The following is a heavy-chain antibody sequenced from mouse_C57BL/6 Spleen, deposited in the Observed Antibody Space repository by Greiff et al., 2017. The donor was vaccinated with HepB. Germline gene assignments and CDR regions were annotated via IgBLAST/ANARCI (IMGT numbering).Heavy chain of an antibody. CDR3: TRLGYYGSSYFDY. CDR2: IDPETGGT. V-gene: IGHV1-15*01. D-gene: IGHD1-1*01. J-gene: IGHJ2*01. Sequence: HVQLQQSGAELVRPGASVTLSCKASGYTFTDYEMHWVKQTPVHGLEWIGAIDPETGGTAYNQKFKGKAILTADKSSSTAYMELRSLTSEDSAVYYCTRLGYYGSSYFDYWGQGTTLTVSS. CDR1: GYTFTDYE.